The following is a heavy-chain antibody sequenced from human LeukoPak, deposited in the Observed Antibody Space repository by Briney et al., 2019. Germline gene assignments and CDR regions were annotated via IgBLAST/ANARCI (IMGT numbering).Heavy chain of an antibody. V-gene: IGHV3-11*01. Sequence: PGGSLRLSGAAPGSTFSDSYLTWIRQAPGKGLEWVSYISSSGSTLYYADSVKGRITISRDNAKNSLYLQMNSLRAEDTAVYYCARRRYNWNAIDYWGQGTLVTVSS. CDR2: ISSSGSTL. CDR1: GSTFSDSY. CDR3: ARRRYNWNAIDY. J-gene: IGHJ4*02. D-gene: IGHD1-20*01.